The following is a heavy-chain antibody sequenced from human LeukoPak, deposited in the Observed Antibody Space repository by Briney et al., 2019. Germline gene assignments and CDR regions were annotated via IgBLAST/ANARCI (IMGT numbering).Heavy chain of an antibody. CDR1: GGSFSGYY. V-gene: IGHV4-34*01. D-gene: IGHD3-3*01. CDR2: INHRGST. CDR3: ARMKTYYDFWSGYPPYYYYYMDV. J-gene: IGHJ6*03. Sequence: SETLSLTCAVYGGSFSGYYWSWIRQPPGKGLEWIGEINHRGSTNYNPSLKSRVTISVDTSKNQFSLKLSSVTAADTAVYYCARMKTYYDFWSGYPPYYYYYMDVWGKGTTVTVSS.